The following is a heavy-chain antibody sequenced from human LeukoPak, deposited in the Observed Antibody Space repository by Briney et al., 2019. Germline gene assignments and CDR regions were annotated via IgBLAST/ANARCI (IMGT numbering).Heavy chain of an antibody. CDR1: GYTFTSYD. CDR3: ARVIYWDYYDSSGYFDY. J-gene: IGHJ4*02. V-gene: IGHV1-8*01. Sequence: ASVKVSCKASGYTFTSYDINWVRQATGQGLEWMGWMNPNSGNTGYAQKFQGRVTMTRNTTISTAYMELSSLRSEDTAVYYCARVIYWDYYDSSGYFDYWGQGTLVTVSS. D-gene: IGHD3-22*01. CDR2: MNPNSGNT.